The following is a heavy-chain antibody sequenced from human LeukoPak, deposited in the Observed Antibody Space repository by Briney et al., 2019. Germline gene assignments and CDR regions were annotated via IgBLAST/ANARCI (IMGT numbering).Heavy chain of an antibody. CDR3: ARSHGDYAGYYYYMDV. V-gene: IGHV4-39*01. CDR1: GDSISSSNCY. CDR2: IYYSGST. D-gene: IGHD4-17*01. Sequence: PSETLSLTCTVSGDSISSSNCYWGWIRQPPGKGLEWIGSIYYSGSTYYNPSLKSRVTISVDTSKNQFSLKLSSVTAADTAVYYCARSHGDYAGYYYYMDVWGKGTTVTISS. J-gene: IGHJ6*03.